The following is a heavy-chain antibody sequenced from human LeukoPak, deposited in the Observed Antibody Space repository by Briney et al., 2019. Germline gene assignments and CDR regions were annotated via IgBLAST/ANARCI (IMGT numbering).Heavy chain of an antibody. D-gene: IGHD6-25*01. CDR3: ARGGGSSGSHYYYYYMDV. CDR1: GGSISRHY. CDR2: INHSGST. V-gene: IGHV4-34*01. J-gene: IGHJ6*03. Sequence: PSETLSLTCNVSGGSISRHYWSWIRQPPGKGLEWIGEINHSGSTNYNPSLKSRVTISVDTSKNQFSLKLSSVTAADTAVYYCARGGGSSGSHYYYYYMDVWGKGTTVTVSS.